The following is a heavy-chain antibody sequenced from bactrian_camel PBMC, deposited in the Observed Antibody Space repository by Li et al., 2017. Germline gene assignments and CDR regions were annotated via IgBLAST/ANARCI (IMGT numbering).Heavy chain of an antibody. D-gene: IGHD1*01. Sequence: SGGGLVQPGGSLRLSCTASGYTYRGYCVGWFRQAPGNEREDVAHIDSDGRSDFGTSDYADSVKGRFAVSQDNAKNTVYLQMDSLRTEDTAMYYCASDPCSTFRGLGQDEYDYWGQGTQVTVS. V-gene: IGHV3S25*01. J-gene: IGHJ4*01. CDR3: ASDPCSTFRGLGQDEYDY. CDR2: IDSDGRSDFGTS. CDR1: GYTYRGYC.